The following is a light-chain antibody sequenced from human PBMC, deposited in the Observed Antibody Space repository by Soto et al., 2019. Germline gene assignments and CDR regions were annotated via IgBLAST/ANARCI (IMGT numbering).Light chain of an antibody. Sequence: DIQMTQSPSSLSASVGDRVTITCRASQSISSYLNWYQQKPGKAPKLLIYAASSLQSGVPSRFSGSGSGTDFTLTISSLQPEDFATYYCQQSYNSPQTFGRGTKVDI. J-gene: IGKJ1*01. CDR2: AAS. CDR3: QQSYNSPQT. CDR1: QSISSY. V-gene: IGKV1-39*01.